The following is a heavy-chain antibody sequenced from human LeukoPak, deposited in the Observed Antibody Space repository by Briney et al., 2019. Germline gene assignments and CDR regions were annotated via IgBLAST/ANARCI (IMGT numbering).Heavy chain of an antibody. V-gene: IGHV4-59*01. CDR3: ARDKRAYYCYMDV. J-gene: IGHJ6*03. CDR2: IYYSGST. CDR1: GGSISSYY. Sequence: SETLSLTCTVSGGSISSYYWSWIRQPPGKGLEWIGYIYYSGSTNYNPSLKSRVTISVDTSKNQFSLKLSSVTAADTAVYYCARDKRAYYCYMDVWGKGTTVTVSS.